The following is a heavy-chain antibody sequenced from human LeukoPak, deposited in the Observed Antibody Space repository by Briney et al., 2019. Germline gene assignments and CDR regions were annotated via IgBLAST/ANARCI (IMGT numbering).Heavy chain of an antibody. D-gene: IGHD2-2*01. CDR1: GGTFSSYA. CDR3: ARDRVKVVPAAIFAP. J-gene: IGHJ5*02. CDR2: INPNSGGT. V-gene: IGHV1-2*02. Sequence: ASVKVSCKASGGTFSSYAISWVRQAPGQGLEWMGWINPNSGGTNYAQKFQGRVTMTRDTSISTAYMELSRLRSDDTAVYYCARDRVKVVPAAIFAPWGQGTLVTVSS.